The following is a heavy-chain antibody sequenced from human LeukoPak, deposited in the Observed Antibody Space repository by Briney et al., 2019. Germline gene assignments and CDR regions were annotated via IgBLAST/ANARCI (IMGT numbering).Heavy chain of an antibody. CDR1: GGSFTSGIYH. CDR2: VYFDGGT. Sequence: SETLSLTCSVSGGSFTSGIYHWGWLRQPPGKGLEWIGSVYFDGGTYYNPSLQSRVTVSIDTSKNQFSLRLSSVTAADTALYYCARDHYYDGRGRFDPWGQGTLVTVSS. J-gene: IGHJ5*02. D-gene: IGHD3-16*01. V-gene: IGHV4-39*07. CDR3: ARDHYYDGRGRFDP.